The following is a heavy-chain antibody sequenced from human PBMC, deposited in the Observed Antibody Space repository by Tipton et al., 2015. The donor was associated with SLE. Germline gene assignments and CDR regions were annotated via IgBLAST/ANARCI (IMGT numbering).Heavy chain of an antibody. CDR2: INHSGST. V-gene: IGHV4-34*01. Sequence: TLSLTCAVYGGSFSGYYWSWIRQPPGKGLEWIGEINHSGSTNYNPSLKSRVTISVDTSKNLFSLKLSSVTAADTAVYYCAIGKRKTSFDYWGQGTLVTVSS. J-gene: IGHJ4*02. CDR3: AIGKRKTSFDY. CDR1: GGSFSGYY.